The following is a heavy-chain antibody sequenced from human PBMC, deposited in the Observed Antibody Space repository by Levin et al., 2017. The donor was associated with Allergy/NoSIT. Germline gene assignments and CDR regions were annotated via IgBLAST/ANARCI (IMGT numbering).Heavy chain of an antibody. D-gene: IGHD3-22*01. Sequence: ASVKVSCKASGGTFSSYAISWVRQAPGQGLEWMGGIIPIFGTANYAQKFQGRVTITADESTSTAYMELSSLRSEDTAVYYCARDYGNYDSSGYYYGGFDYWGQGTLVTVSS. V-gene: IGHV1-69*13. J-gene: IGHJ4*02. CDR3: ARDYGNYDSSGYYYGGFDY. CDR2: IIPIFGTA. CDR1: GGTFSSYA.